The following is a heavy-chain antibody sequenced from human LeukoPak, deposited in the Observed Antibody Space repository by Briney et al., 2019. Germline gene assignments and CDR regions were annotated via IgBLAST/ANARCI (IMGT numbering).Heavy chain of an antibody. CDR3: ARASITMVRGVIEYFDY. CDR1: GGSISSGSYY. Sequence: SETLSLTCTVSGGSISSGSYYWSWIRQPAGKGLEWIGRIYTSGSTNYNPSLKSRVTISVDTSKNQFSLKLSSVTAADTAVYYCARASITMVRGVIEYFDYWGQGTLVTVSS. D-gene: IGHD3-10*01. J-gene: IGHJ4*02. CDR2: IYTSGST. V-gene: IGHV4-61*02.